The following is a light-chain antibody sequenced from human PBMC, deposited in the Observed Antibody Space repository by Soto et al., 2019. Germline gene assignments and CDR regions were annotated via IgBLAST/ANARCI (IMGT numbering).Light chain of an antibody. CDR1: QSVSTN. Sequence: EIVLTQSPATLSVSPGERATLSCRASQSVSTNLAWYQQKPGQVPRLLISGASTRATDIPARISGSGSGTEFTLTIRSLQSEDLAVYYCQQFDKWPITFGQGTRLEIK. CDR3: QQFDKWPIT. V-gene: IGKV3-15*01. J-gene: IGKJ5*01. CDR2: GAS.